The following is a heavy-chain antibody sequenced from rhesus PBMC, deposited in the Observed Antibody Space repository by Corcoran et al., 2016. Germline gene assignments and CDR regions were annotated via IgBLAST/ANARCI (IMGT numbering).Heavy chain of an antibody. J-gene: IGHJ4*01. CDR2: INSGGGST. CDR3: AKSNWGDYYIDY. D-gene: IGHD3-34*01. V-gene: IGHV3S42*01. CDR1: GFTFSSYW. Sequence: EVQLVESGGGLAKPGGSLRLSCAASGFTFSSYWMNWVRQNPGKGLEWISAINSGGGSTYYADSVKGRFTISRDNSKNTLSLQMNSLRAEDTAVYYCAKSNWGDYYIDYWGQGVLVTVSS.